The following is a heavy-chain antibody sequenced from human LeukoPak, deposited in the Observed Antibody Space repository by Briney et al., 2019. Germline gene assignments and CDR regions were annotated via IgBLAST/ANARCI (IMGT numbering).Heavy chain of an antibody. CDR3: AKGYSSGWDSYFDY. V-gene: IGHV3-23*01. CDR2: ISGSGGST. Sequence: PGGSLRLSCAASGFTFSSYAMSWVRQAPGKGLEWVSAISGSGGSTYYADSVKGRFTISRDNSKNTLCLQMNSLRAEDTAVYYCAKGYSSGWDSYFDYWGQGTLVTVSS. D-gene: IGHD6-19*01. CDR1: GFTFSSYA. J-gene: IGHJ4*02.